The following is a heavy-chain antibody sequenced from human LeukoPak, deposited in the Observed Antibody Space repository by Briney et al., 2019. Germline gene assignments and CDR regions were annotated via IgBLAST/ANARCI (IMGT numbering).Heavy chain of an antibody. CDR1: GGSISSYY. Sequence: PSETLSLTCTVSGGSISSYYWSWIRQPPGKGLEWIGYIYYSGSTNYNPSLKSRVTISVDTSKNQFSLKLSSVTAADTAVYYCASTPYDYGDYYYYYGMDVWGQGTTVTVSS. CDR3: ASTPYDYGDYYYYYGMDV. CDR2: IYYSGST. D-gene: IGHD4-17*01. J-gene: IGHJ6*02. V-gene: IGHV4-59*08.